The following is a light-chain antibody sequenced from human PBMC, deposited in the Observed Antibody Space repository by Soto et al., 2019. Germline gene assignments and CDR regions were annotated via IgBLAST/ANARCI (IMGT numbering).Light chain of an antibody. CDR3: GTWDSTLSAAV. J-gene: IGLJ2*01. CDR2: DNN. V-gene: IGLV1-51*01. CDR1: SSNIENNA. Sequence: QSVLTQPPSVSAAPGQKVTISCSGSSSNIENNAVSWYQQVPGTAPKLFIYDNNKRPSGIPDRVSGSKSGTSASLVITGLQTGDEADFCCGTWDSTLSAAVFGGGTKLTVL.